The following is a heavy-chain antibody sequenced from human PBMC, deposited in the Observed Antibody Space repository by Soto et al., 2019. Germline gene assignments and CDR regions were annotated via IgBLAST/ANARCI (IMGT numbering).Heavy chain of an antibody. V-gene: IGHV1-8*01. D-gene: IGHD3-22*01. Sequence: GASVKVSCKASGYTFTRYDINWVRQATGQGLEWMGWMNPNSGNTGYAQKFQGRVTMTRNTYISTAYMELSSLRSEDTAVYYCARRFPWLIVRCYYYGMDVWGQATTVTVSS. J-gene: IGHJ6*02. CDR2: MNPNSGNT. CDR1: GYTFTRYD. CDR3: ARRFPWLIVRCYYYGMDV.